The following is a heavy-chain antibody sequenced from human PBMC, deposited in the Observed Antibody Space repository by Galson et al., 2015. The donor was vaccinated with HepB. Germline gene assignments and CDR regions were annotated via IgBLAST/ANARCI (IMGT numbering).Heavy chain of an antibody. CDR1: GYTFTDYY. J-gene: IGHJ6*02. CDR3: ARQYHVTLSYYYALDV. CDR2: IDPSFGDT. D-gene: IGHD2-2*01. V-gene: IGHV1-2*02. Sequence: SVKVSCKASGYTFTDYYVHWARQAPGQGLEWVGWIDPSFGDTKYAQKFQGKVTMTRDTSINTVYMEVSGLRSDDTAVYYCARQYHVTLSYYYALDVWGQGTTVTVSS.